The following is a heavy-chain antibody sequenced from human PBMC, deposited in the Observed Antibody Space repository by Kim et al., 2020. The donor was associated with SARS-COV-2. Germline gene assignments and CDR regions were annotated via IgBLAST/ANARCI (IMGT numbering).Heavy chain of an antibody. J-gene: IGHJ6*02. CDR2: FDPEDGET. D-gene: IGHD6-19*01. V-gene: IGHV1-24*01. CDR3: ATGVAVAGTSSDYYYYYGMDV. Sequence: ASVKVSCKVSGYTLTELSMHWVRQAPGKGLEWMGGFDPEDGETIYAQKFQGRVTMTEDTSTDTAYMELSSLRSEDTAVYYCATGVAVAGTSSDYYYYYGMDVWGQGTTVTVSS. CDR1: GYTLTELS.